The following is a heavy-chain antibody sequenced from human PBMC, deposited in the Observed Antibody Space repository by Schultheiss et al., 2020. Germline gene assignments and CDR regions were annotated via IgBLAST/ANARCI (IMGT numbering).Heavy chain of an antibody. V-gene: IGHV3-66*04. D-gene: IGHD6-25*01. CDR2: ISGSGGST. J-gene: IGHJ6*02. CDR1: GFTVSSNY. CDR3: ARHATAADYYYHRDV. Sequence: GSLKISCAASGFTVSSNYMSWVRQAPGKGLEWVSVISGSGGSTYYADSVKGRFTTSRDNSKNTLYLQMNSLRAGDTAVYYCARHATAADYYYHRDVWGPGRTVTVAS.